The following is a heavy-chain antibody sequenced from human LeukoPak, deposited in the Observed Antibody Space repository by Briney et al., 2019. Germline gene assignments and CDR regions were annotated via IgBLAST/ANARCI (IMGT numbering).Heavy chain of an antibody. CDR1: GYTFTGYY. CDR3: ARELPTGYCSSTSCFRAFDI. D-gene: IGHD2-2*03. J-gene: IGHJ3*02. CDR2: INPNSGGT. Sequence: ASVNVSCKASGYTFTGYYMHWVRQAPGQGLEWMGWINPNSGGTNYAQKFQGRVTMTRDTSISTAYMELSRLRSDDTAVYYCARELPTGYCSSTSCFRAFDIWGQGTMVTVSS. V-gene: IGHV1-2*02.